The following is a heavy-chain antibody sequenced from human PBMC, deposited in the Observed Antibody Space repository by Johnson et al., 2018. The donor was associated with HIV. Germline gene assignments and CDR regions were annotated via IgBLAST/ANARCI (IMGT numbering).Heavy chain of an antibody. J-gene: IGHJ3*02. V-gene: IGHV3-33*08. CDR3: TTPYSSRWHAKNTFDI. CDR2: VWSDGNNR. Sequence: QEQLVESGGGLVKPGGSLRLSCAASGFTFSSYPMHWVRQAPGKGLEWVAVVWSDGNNRYYADSVKGRFTISRDNPKNTLNLQMNSLRTEDTAVYYCTTPYSSRWHAKNTFDIWGQGTMVTVSS. CDR1: GFTFSSYP. D-gene: IGHD6-13*01.